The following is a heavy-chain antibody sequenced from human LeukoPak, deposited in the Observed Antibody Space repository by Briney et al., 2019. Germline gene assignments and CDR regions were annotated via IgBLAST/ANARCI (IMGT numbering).Heavy chain of an antibody. CDR1: GFTVSSNY. J-gene: IGHJ3*02. CDR3: ARDSNYYDSSGYPDAFDI. D-gene: IGHD3-22*01. Sequence: GGSLRLSCAASGFTVSSNYMSWVRQAPGKGLEWVSVIYSGGSTYYADSVKGRFTISRDNAKNSLYLRMNSLRAEDTAVYYCARDSNYYDSSGYPDAFDIWGQGTMVTVSS. V-gene: IGHV3-66*01. CDR2: IYSGGST.